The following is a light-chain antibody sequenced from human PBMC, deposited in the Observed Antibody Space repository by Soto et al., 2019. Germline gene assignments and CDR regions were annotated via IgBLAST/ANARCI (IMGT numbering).Light chain of an antibody. CDR3: HQYLSYAYT. Sequence: AIRMTQSPSSFSASTGDRVTITCRASQGISSYLAWYQQKPGKAPKLLIYGAATLQRGAPSRFSASGSGTDFGLTISRLQSEEFATYYCHQYLSYAYTFGQGTKLEI. J-gene: IGKJ2*01. CDR1: QGISSY. CDR2: GAA. V-gene: IGKV1-8*01.